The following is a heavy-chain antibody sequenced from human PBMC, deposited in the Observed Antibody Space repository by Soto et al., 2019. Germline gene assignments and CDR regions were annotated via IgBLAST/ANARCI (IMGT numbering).Heavy chain of an antibody. CDR2: IIPILGIA. CDR3: ARAQWAVAGTYDS. Sequence: QVQLVQSGAEVKKPGSSVKVSCKASGGTFSSYTISWVRQAPGQGLEWMGRIIPILGIANYAQKFQGRVTITADKSTSTAYMELSSLRSEDTAVYYCARAQWAVAGTYDSWGQGTLVTVSS. CDR1: GGTFSSYT. D-gene: IGHD6-19*01. V-gene: IGHV1-69*02. J-gene: IGHJ4*02.